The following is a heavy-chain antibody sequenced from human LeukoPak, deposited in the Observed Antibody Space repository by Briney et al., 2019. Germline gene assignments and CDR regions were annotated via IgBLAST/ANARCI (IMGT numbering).Heavy chain of an antibody. J-gene: IGHJ6*04. D-gene: IGHD3-10*02. CDR2: INQDGGEK. Sequence: GGSLRLSCAASRITFSSYWMSWVRQAPGKGLEWVANINQDGGEKYYVDSVMGRFTISRDNAKNSLYLQMNSLRAEHTAVYYCAELGITMIGGVWGKGTTVTISS. V-gene: IGHV3-7*01. CDR1: RITFSSYW. CDR3: AELGITMIGGV.